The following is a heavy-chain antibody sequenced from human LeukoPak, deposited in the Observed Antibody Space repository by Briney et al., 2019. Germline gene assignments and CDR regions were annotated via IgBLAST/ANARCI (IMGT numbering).Heavy chain of an antibody. V-gene: IGHV4-34*01. D-gene: IGHD3-9*01. CDR2: INHSGNT. CDR3: ARGDYDILTGYYKGRNWFDP. Sequence: SETLSLTCAVYGESFSGYYWNWIRQPPGKGLEWIGEINHSGNTKYNPSLKSRVTISVDTSKNQFSLKLSSVTAADTAVYYCARGDYDILTGYYKGRNWFDPWGQGTLVTVSS. J-gene: IGHJ5*02. CDR1: GESFSGYY.